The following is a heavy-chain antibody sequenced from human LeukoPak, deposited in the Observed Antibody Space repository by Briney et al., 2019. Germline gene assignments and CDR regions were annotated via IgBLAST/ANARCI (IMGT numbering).Heavy chain of an antibody. CDR2: INPNSGGT. V-gene: IGHV1-2*02. CDR3: ASCSGGSCYFDY. D-gene: IGHD2-15*01. Sequence: ASVKVSCKASGYTFTGYYMHLVRQAPGQGLEWMGWINPNSGGTNYAQKFQGRVTMTRDTSISTAYMELSRLRSDDTAVYYCASCSGGSCYFDYWGQGTLVTVSS. CDR1: GYTFTGYY. J-gene: IGHJ4*02.